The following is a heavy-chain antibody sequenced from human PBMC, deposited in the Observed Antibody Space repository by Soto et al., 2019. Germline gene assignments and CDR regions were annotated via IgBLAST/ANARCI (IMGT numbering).Heavy chain of an antibody. CDR3: AIRDRSTWAGDAFDI. CDR2: IYPGDSDT. Sequence: PGESLKISCKGSGYSFTNYWIGWVRQMPGKGLEWMGLIYPGDSDTRYSPSFQGQVTISADKSISTANLQWSSLKASDTAMYYCAIRDRSTWAGDAFDIWGQGTMVTVSS. V-gene: IGHV5-51*01. D-gene: IGHD2-2*01. J-gene: IGHJ3*02. CDR1: GYSFTNYW.